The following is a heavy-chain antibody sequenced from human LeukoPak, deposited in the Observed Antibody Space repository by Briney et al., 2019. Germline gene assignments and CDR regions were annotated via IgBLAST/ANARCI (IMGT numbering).Heavy chain of an antibody. CDR3: ATTVVASYYFDY. CDR2: ISGSGGST. D-gene: IGHD3-22*01. Sequence: GGTLRLSCAASGFTFSSYGMSWVRQAPGKGLEWVSAISGSGGSTYYADSVKGRFTISRDNSKNTLYLQMNSLRAEDTAVYYCATTVVASYYFDYWGQGTLVTVSS. V-gene: IGHV3-23*01. J-gene: IGHJ4*02. CDR1: GFTFSSYG.